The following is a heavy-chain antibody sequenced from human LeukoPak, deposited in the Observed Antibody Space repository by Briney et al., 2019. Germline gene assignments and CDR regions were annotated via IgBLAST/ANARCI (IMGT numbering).Heavy chain of an antibody. CDR1: GGSISSYY. D-gene: IGHD2-15*01. CDR3: ARDTLNWFDP. Sequence: PSETLSLTCTVSGGSISSYYWSWIRQPPGKGLEWIGYIYYSGSTNHNPSLKSRVTISVDTSKNQFSLKLSSVTAADTAVYYCARDTLNWFDPWGQGTLVTVSP. V-gene: IGHV4-59*01. CDR2: IYYSGST. J-gene: IGHJ5*02.